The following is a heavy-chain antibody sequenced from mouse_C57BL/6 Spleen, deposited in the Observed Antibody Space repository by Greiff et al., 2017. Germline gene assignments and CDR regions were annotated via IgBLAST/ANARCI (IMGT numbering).Heavy chain of an antibody. CDR2: IRNKANNHAT. V-gene: IGHV6-6*01. Sequence: EVKLVESGGGLVQPGGSMKLSCAASGFTFSDAWMDWVRQSPEKGLEWVAEIRNKANNHATYYAESVKGRFTISRDDSKSSVYLQMNSLRAEDTGIYYCTRRGGNSYYYAMDYWGQGTSVTVSS. J-gene: IGHJ4*01. CDR1: GFTFSDAW. D-gene: IGHD2-1*01. CDR3: TRRGGNSYYYAMDY.